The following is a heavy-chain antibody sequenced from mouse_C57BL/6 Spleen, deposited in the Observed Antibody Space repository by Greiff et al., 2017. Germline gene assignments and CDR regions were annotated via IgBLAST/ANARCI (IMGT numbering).Heavy chain of an antibody. CDR3: ARHSSNSHFDY. CDR1: GYAFSSYW. CDR2: IYPGDGDT. V-gene: IGHV1-80*01. J-gene: IGHJ2*01. D-gene: IGHD2-5*01. Sequence: VQLQESGAELVKPGASVKISCKASGYAFSSYWMHWVKQRPGKGLEWIGQIYPGDGDTNYTGTFKGKATLTEDKSSSTAYMQLSSLTSEDSAVYASARHSSNSHFDYWGQGTTLTVSS.